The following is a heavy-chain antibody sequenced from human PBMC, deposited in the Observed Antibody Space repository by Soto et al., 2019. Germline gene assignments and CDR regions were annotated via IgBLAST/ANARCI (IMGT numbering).Heavy chain of an antibody. Sequence: SETLSLTCTVSGGSIVGYYWSWIRQPPGKGLEWIGYIYYSGSTNYNPSLKSRVTISVDTSKNQFSLKLSSVTAADTAVYYCARDKITGLFDYWGQGTLVTVSS. CDR2: IYYSGST. D-gene: IGHD2-8*02. J-gene: IGHJ4*02. V-gene: IGHV4-59*12. CDR3: ARDKITGLFDY. CDR1: GGSIVGYY.